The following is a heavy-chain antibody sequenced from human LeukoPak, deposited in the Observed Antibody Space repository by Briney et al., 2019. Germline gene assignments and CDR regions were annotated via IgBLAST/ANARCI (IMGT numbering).Heavy chain of an antibody. CDR3: ARLSGRITMVRGVIISTYYFDY. V-gene: IGHV4-34*01. D-gene: IGHD3-10*01. CDR1: GGSFSGYY. Sequence: PSETLSLTCAVYGGSFSGYYWSWIRQPPGKGLEWIGEINHSGSTNYNPSLKSRVTISVDTSKNQFSLKLSSVTAADTAVYYCARLSGRITMVRGVIISTYYFDYWGQGTPVTASS. CDR2: INHSGST. J-gene: IGHJ4*02.